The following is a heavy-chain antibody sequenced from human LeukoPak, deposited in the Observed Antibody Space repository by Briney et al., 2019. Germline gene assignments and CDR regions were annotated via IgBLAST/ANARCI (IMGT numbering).Heavy chain of an antibody. CDR3: ARLSIAAVLVDAFDI. Sequence: GESLKISCKGSGYSFTSYWIGWVRQMPGKGLEWMGIIYPGDSDTRYSPSFQGQVTISADKSISTAYLQWSSLKASDTAMYYCARLSIAAVLVDAFDIWGQGTMVTVSS. D-gene: IGHD6-13*01. CDR2: IYPGDSDT. V-gene: IGHV5-51*01. J-gene: IGHJ3*02. CDR1: GYSFTSYW.